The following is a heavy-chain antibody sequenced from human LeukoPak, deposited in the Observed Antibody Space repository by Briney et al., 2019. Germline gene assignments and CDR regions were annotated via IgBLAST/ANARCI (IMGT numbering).Heavy chain of an antibody. Sequence: GGSLRLSCAASGFTVSSNYMSWVRQAPGKGLEWASVIYSGGSTYYADSVKGRFTISRDNSKNTLYLQMNSLRAEDTAMYYCARDSRGIFGVVIPVWGQGTLVTVSS. CDR3: ARDSRGIFGVVIPV. CDR1: GFTVSSNY. V-gene: IGHV3-66*02. D-gene: IGHD3-3*01. CDR2: IYSGGST. J-gene: IGHJ4*02.